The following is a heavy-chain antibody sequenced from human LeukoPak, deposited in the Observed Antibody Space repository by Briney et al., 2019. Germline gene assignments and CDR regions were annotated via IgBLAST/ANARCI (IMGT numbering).Heavy chain of an antibody. CDR1: GGSFSGYY. J-gene: IGHJ4*02. CDR2: INHSGST. Sequence: SETLSLTCAVYGGSFSGYYCSWIRQPPGKGLEWIGEINHSGSTNYNPSLKSRVTISVDTSKNQFSLKLSSVTAADTAVYYCARGVPGYCTNGVCRDYWGQGTLVTVSS. V-gene: IGHV4-34*01. CDR3: ARGVPGYCTNGVCRDY. D-gene: IGHD2-8*01.